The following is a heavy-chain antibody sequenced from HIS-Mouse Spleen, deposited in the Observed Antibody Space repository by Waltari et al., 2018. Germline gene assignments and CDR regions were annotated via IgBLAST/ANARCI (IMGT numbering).Heavy chain of an antibody. V-gene: IGHV4-39*07. CDR1: GGSISSSSYY. CDR2: IYYRGST. Sequence: QLQLQESGPGLVKPSETLSLTCTVSGGSISSSSYYWGWIRQPPGKGLEGIGSIYYRGSTSNNPPRKGRVTISVDTSKSQFSLKRSSVTAADTAVYYCAREIPYSSSWYDWYFDLWGRGTLVTVSS. D-gene: IGHD6-13*01. J-gene: IGHJ2*01. CDR3: AREIPYSSSWYDWYFDL.